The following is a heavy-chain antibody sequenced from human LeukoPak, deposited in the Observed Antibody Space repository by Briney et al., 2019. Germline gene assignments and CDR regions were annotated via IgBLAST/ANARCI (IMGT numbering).Heavy chain of an antibody. CDR1: GFTFSSYW. J-gene: IGHJ4*02. D-gene: IGHD6-19*01. V-gene: IGHV3-74*01. CDR2: INSDGSST. Sequence: GGSLRLSCAASGFTFSSYWMHWVRQAPGKGLVWVSRINSDGSSTSYADSVKGRFTISRGNAKNSLYLQMNSLRAEDTALYYCAKDIRGGSSGWYGGAFDYWGQGTLVTVSS. CDR3: AKDIRGGSSGWYGGAFDY.